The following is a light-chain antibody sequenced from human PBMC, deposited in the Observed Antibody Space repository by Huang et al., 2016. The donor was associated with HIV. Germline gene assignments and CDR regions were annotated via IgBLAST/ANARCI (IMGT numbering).Light chain of an antibody. CDR3: QQYYIAPFT. CDR2: WAS. CDR1: QGVFHRANNKNY. V-gene: IGKV4-1*01. Sequence: DIVLTQSPDSLAVSLGERATITCKSRQGVFHRANNKNYLAWFQQRPGQPPRLILLWASTRESGVPDGFRGSGSGTDFTLTISRLQADDVAVYYCQQYYIAPFTFGQGPNWRS. J-gene: IGKJ2*01.